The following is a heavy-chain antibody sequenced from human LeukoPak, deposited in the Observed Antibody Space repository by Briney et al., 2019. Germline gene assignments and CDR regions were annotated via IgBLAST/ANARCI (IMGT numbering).Heavy chain of an antibody. CDR3: TLGSY. D-gene: IGHD3-10*01. CDR1: GYTFTSYY. V-gene: IGHV7-4-1*02. CDR2: INTNTGNP. Sequence: GASVKVSCKASGYTFTSYYMHWVRQAPGQGLEWMGWINTNTGNPSYDRDFTGRFVFSLDTSVNSAFLQINNLKAEDTAFYYCTLGSYWGQGTLVTVSS. J-gene: IGHJ4*02.